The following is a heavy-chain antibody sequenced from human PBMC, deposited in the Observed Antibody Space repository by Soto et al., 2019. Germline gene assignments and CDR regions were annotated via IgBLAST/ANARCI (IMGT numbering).Heavy chain of an antibody. J-gene: IGHJ3*02. CDR3: AKVLGDYYDSSGCYFAFDI. D-gene: IGHD3-22*01. CDR1: GFTFSSYA. V-gene: IGHV3-23*01. CDR2: ISGSGGST. Sequence: PGGSLRLSCAASGFTFSSYAMSWVRQAPGKGLEWVSAISGSGGSTYYADSVKGRFTISRDNSKNTLYLQMNSLRAEDTAVYYCAKVLGDYYDSSGCYFAFDIWGQGTMVTV.